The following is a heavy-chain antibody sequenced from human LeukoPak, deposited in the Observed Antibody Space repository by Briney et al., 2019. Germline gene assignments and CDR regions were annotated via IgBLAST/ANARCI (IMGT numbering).Heavy chain of an antibody. CDR2: IRSKAYGGTT. V-gene: IGHV3-49*04. CDR3: TGSGSYYPRYFDY. D-gene: IGHD3-10*01. J-gene: IGHJ4*02. Sequence: GGSLRLSCAASGFTFSNSAMSWVRQAPGKGLEWGGFIRSKAYGGTTEYAASVKGKFTISRDDSKSIAYLQMNSLKTEDTAVYYCTGSGSYYPRYFDYWGQGTLVTVSS. CDR1: GFTFSNSA.